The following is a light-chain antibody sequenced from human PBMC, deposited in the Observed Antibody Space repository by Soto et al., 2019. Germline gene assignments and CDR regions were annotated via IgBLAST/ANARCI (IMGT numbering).Light chain of an antibody. CDR1: QSISSW. Sequence: DIPMTQSPSTLSASVGDRVTITCRASQSISSWLAWYQQKPGKAPELLIHKASNLQSGVPSRFSGSASGTEFTLTISSLQPDDFATYYCQQYSSYPYTFGQGTNLEIK. CDR3: QQYSSYPYT. CDR2: KAS. J-gene: IGKJ2*01. V-gene: IGKV1-5*03.